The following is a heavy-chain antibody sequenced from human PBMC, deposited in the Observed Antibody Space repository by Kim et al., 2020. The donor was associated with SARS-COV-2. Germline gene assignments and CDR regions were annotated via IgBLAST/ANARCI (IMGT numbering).Heavy chain of an antibody. CDR1: GYAFTSYY. CDR2: LNPNSGVT. D-gene: IGHD7-27*01. CDR3: ARNGDATVPNFDY. Sequence: ASVKVSCKTSGYAFTSYYLHWVRQAPGQGLEWMAWLNPNSGVTNCAHKFQGWVTVTRDTSITTAYLELSGLKSGDTAVYYCARNGDATVPNFDYWGQGTLVTVSS. J-gene: IGHJ4*02. V-gene: IGHV1-2*04.